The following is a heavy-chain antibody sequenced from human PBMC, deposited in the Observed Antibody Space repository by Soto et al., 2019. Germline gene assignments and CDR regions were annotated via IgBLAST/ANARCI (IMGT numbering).Heavy chain of an antibody. CDR2: AYYRSRWRY. CDR1: GDSVSNNGAT. V-gene: IGHV6-1*01. CDR3: ARDPPDFNSGFGY. J-gene: IGHJ4*02. Sequence: PSQTLSLTCAICGDSVSNNGATWNWIRQSPSRGLEWLGRAYYRSRWRYDYATSVRGRITINPDTSKNQFSLQLNSVTPEDTAVYYCARDPPDFNSGFGYWGQGTPVTVSS. D-gene: IGHD2-15*01.